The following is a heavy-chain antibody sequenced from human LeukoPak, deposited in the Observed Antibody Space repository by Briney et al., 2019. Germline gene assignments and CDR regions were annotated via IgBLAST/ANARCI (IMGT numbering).Heavy chain of an antibody. D-gene: IGHD6-13*01. V-gene: IGHV3-48*04. J-gene: IGHJ4*02. CDR2: ISSSSSTI. CDR3: AKAIQIAAAGRPPDY. Sequence: PGGSLRLSCAASGFTFSSYSMNWVRQAPGKGLEWVSYISSSSSTIYYADSVKGRFTISRDNAKNSLYLQMNSLRAEDTAVYYCAKAIQIAAAGRPPDYWGQGTLVTVSS. CDR1: GFTFSSYS.